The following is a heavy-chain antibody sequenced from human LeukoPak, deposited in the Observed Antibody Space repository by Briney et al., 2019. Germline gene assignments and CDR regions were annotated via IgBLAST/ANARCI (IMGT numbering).Heavy chain of an antibody. J-gene: IGHJ4*02. V-gene: IGHV3-48*03. D-gene: IGHD2-2*01. Sequence: GGSLRLSCAASGFTFSSYEMNWVRQAPGKGLEWVSYISSSGSTIYYADSVKGRFTISRDNAKNSLYLQMNSLRAEDTAVYYCASLPTPYCSSTSCYGGDYWGQGTLVTVSS. CDR1: GFTFSSYE. CDR3: ASLPTPYCSSTSCYGGDY. CDR2: ISSSGSTI.